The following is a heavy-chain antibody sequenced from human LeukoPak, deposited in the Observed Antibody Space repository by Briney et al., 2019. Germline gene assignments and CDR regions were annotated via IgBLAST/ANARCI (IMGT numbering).Heavy chain of an antibody. CDR1: GFTFSSYS. Sequence: PGGSLGLSCAASGFTFSSYSMNWVRQAPGKGLEWVSAISGDSRYIYYADSVRGRFTISRDNAENSLYLQMNSLRVEDTAVYYCARDSERQWLYDAFDIWGQGTMVTVSS. CDR3: ARDSERQWLYDAFDI. V-gene: IGHV3-21*01. J-gene: IGHJ3*02. D-gene: IGHD6-19*01. CDR2: ISGDSRYI.